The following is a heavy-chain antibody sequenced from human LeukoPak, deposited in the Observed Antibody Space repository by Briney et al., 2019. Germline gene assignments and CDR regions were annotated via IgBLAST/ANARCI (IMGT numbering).Heavy chain of an antibody. CDR3: ARDRGIAGKGDY. V-gene: IGHV3-21*01. CDR2: ISSSSSYI. CDR1: GFTFSSYS. J-gene: IGHJ4*02. D-gene: IGHD6-13*01. Sequence: GGSLRLSCAASGFTFSSYSMNWVRQAPGKGLEWVSSISSSSSYIYYADSVKGRFTISRDNAKNSLYLQMNSLRAEDTAVYYCARDRGIAGKGDYWGQGTLVTVSS.